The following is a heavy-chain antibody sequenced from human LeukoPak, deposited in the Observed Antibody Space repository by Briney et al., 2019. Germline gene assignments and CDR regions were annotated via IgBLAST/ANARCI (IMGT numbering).Heavy chain of an antibody. D-gene: IGHD3-10*01. J-gene: IGHJ4*02. CDR2: ISYDGSHK. V-gene: IGHV3-30*04. CDR3: ARERAVQYGSGSYLDY. CDR1: GFTFSSYS. Sequence: PGGSLRLSCAASGFTFSSYSMHWVRQAPGKGLEWLAVISYDGSHKYYADSVKGRFTISRDNSESTLSLQLNSLGDEDTAVYYCARERAVQYGSGSYLDYWGQGTLVTVSS.